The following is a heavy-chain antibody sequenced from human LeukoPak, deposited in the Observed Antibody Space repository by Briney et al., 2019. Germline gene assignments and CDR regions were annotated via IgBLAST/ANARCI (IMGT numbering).Heavy chain of an antibody. Sequence: RASVNVSCKASGYTFTSYAMHWVRQAPGQRLEWMGWINAGNGNTKYSQRFQGRVTITRDTSASTAYMEPSSLRSEDTAVYYCARAKGYYYGSGSYLGMDVWGKGTTVTVSS. J-gene: IGHJ6*04. CDR3: ARAKGYYYGSGSYLGMDV. D-gene: IGHD3-10*01. CDR1: GYTFTSYA. CDR2: INAGNGNT. V-gene: IGHV1-3*01.